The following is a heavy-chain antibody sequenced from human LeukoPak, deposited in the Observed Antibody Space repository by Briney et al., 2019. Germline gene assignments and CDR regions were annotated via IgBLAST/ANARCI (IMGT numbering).Heavy chain of an antibody. D-gene: IGHD4-23*01. J-gene: IGHJ4*02. CDR3: AKLSDWYGGNPLGY. Sequence: PGRSLRLSCAASGFTFSSYGMHWVRQASGKGLEWVAVISYDGSNKYYADSVKGRFTISRDDSKNTLYLQMNSLRAEDTAVYYCAKLSDWYGGNPLGYWGQGTLVTVSS. V-gene: IGHV3-30*18. CDR1: GFTFSSYG. CDR2: ISYDGSNK.